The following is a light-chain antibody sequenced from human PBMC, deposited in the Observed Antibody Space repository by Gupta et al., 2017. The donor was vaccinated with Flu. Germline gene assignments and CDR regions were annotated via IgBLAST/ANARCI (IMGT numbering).Light chain of an antibody. CDR1: KLGDNY. J-gene: IGLJ2*01. CDR2: QDS. V-gene: IGLV3-1*01. CDR3: QAWDSSTAVV. Sequence: SCELPQPPSVSVTPGQTASITCSGDKLGDNYACWYQQKPGHSPVLVIYQDSKRPSGIPGRFSGSNSGNTATLTISGTQEMEEADYYCQAWDSSTAVVFGGGTKLTVL.